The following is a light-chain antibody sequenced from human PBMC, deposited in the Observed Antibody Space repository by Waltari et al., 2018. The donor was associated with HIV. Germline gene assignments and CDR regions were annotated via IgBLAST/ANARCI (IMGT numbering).Light chain of an antibody. CDR1: QSIINC. Sequence: DVQMTQSPSTLSASLGDSVTIICRASQSIINCLAWYQHKPGRAPKLLIYEASLLETGVTPRFSGSGSGTVFTLTINDLQPDDFATYYCQQYNNTFGQGTKLEIK. V-gene: IGKV1-5*03. CDR2: EAS. J-gene: IGKJ2*01. CDR3: QQYNNT.